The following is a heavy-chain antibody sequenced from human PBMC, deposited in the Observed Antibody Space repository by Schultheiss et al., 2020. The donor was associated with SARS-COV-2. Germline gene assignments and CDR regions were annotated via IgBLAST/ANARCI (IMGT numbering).Heavy chain of an antibody. CDR2: IIPIFGTA. J-gene: IGHJ4*02. CDR3: ARGNVDTAMVTPNYFDY. Sequence: SVKVSCKASGYTFTGYYMHWVRQAPGQGLEWMGGIIPIFGTANYAQKFQGRVTITADKSTSTAYMELSSLRSEDTAVYYCARGNVDTAMVTPNYFDYWGQGTLVTVSS. D-gene: IGHD5-18*01. CDR1: GYTFTGYY. V-gene: IGHV1-69*06.